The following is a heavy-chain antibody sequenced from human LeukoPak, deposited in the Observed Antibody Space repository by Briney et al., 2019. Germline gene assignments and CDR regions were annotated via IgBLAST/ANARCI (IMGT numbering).Heavy chain of an antibody. D-gene: IGHD3-10*01. J-gene: IGHJ5*02. Sequence: GGSLRLSCAASGFTLSTYTMNWVRQAPGKGLEWVSSISPTAISTWYADSLKGRFTISRDNARNLLFLEGNGLRAEDTGAFYCVRDFLGESGAGGPWGQGTLVTVSS. CDR3: VRDFLGESGAGGP. CDR2: ISPTAIST. V-gene: IGHV3-21*06. CDR1: GFTLSTYT.